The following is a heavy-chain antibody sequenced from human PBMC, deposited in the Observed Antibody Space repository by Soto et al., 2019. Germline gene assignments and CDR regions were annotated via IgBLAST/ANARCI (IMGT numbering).Heavy chain of an antibody. J-gene: IGHJ5*02. CDR2: IYYSGST. CDR1: GGSISSGGYY. CDR3: AMGAHYSSTFRWFGP. V-gene: IGHV4-31*03. D-gene: IGHD6-13*01. Sequence: QVQLQASGPGLVKPSQTLSLTCTVSGGSISSGGYYWSWIRQHQGKGLEWIGYIYYSGSTYYNPPLKGRVTVTVDSPKNPFSLKLGSVTAAHTAVYYCAMGAHYSSTFRWFGPCGQGALVTVSS.